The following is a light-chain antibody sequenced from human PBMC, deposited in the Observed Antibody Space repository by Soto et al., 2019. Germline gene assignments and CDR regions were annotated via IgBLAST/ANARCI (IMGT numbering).Light chain of an antibody. CDR1: QSLSSSY. V-gene: IGKV3-20*01. Sequence: EIELTQSPGTLSLSPGERATLSCRASQSLSSSYLAWYQQKPGQAPRLLIYDASSRATGIPDRFSGSGSGTDFTLTISRLQPEDFAVYYCQQYASSPLTFGGGTKVDIK. CDR3: QQYASSPLT. J-gene: IGKJ4*01. CDR2: DAS.